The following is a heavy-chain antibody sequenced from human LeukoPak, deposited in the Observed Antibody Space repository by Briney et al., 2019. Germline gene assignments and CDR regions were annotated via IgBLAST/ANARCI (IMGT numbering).Heavy chain of an antibody. CDR2: IKQDGSEK. CDR1: GFIFSSYW. Sequence: PGWSLRLSCAASGFIFSSYWMSWVRQAPSKGREWVDNIKQDGSEKYYVDSVKGRFNISRDNAKNSLYLQMNSLRAEDTAVYYCARFASYYYYMDVWGKGTTVTVSS. J-gene: IGHJ6*03. V-gene: IGHV3-7*01. CDR3: ARFASYYYYMDV.